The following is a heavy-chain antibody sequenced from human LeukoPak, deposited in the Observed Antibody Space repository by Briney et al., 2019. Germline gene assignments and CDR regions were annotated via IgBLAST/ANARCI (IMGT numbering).Heavy chain of an antibody. J-gene: IGHJ4*02. D-gene: IGHD2-21*02. Sequence: SQPLSLTCKVSRGSITSAGYYWTWIRHHPGKGLEWIGYIYNSGSTNYNPSLESRVTLSVDASENRFSLRLSSVTAADTAVYYCARGGRKYGAGDCYTVDYWGQGTLVTVSS. CDR2: IYNSGST. CDR3: ARGGRKYGAGDCYTVDY. CDR1: RGSITSAGYY. V-gene: IGHV4-31*03.